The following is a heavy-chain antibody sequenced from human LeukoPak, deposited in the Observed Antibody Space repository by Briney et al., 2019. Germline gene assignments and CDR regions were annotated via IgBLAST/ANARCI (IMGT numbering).Heavy chain of an antibody. V-gene: IGHV4-31*03. CDR1: GGSISSGGYY. CDR3: ARGCYCTNGVCYSKLQNWFDP. Sequence: SETLSLTCTVSGGSISSGGYYWSWIRQHPGKGLEWIGYIYYSGSTYYNPSLKSRVTISVDTSKNRFSLKLSSVTAADTAVYYCARGCYCTNGVCYSKLQNWFDPWGQGTLVTVSS. J-gene: IGHJ5*02. D-gene: IGHD2-8*01. CDR2: IYYSGST.